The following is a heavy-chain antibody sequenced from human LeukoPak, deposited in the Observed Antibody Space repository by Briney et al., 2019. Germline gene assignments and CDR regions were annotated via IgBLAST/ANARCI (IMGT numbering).Heavy chain of an antibody. CDR3: AGHTRTIHYVWGSYRSYYFDY. V-gene: IGHV3-7*03. CDR1: GFTFSSYW. CDR2: IKQDGSEK. Sequence: GGSLRLSCAASGFTFSSYWMSWVRQAPGKGLEWVANIKQDGSEKYYVDSVKGRFTISRDNAKNSLYLQMNSLRAEDTAVYYCAGHTRTIHYVWGSYRSYYFDYWGQGTLVTVSS. J-gene: IGHJ4*02. D-gene: IGHD3-16*02.